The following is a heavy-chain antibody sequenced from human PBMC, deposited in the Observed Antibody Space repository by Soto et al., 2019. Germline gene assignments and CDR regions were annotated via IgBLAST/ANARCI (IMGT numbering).Heavy chain of an antibody. CDR3: ARSSGGNLRILIAGTNWFAP. D-gene: IGHD1-26*01. CDR2: INPHGGST. CDR1: RDTFTSYY. Sequence: VSCKAPRDTFTSYYINWVRQAPGQGLEWMGVINPHGGSTAYAQKFKGRVTLTRDTSASTVYMEVSSLTSEDTAMYYCARSSGGNLRILIAGTNWFAPWGQGTLVT. J-gene: IGHJ5*02. V-gene: IGHV1-46*01.